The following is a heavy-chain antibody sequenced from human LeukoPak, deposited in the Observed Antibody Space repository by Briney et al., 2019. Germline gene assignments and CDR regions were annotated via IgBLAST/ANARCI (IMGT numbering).Heavy chain of an antibody. Sequence: ASVKVSCKASGGTFSSYAISWVRQAPGQGLEWMGWINTDTGNPTYAQGFTGRFVFSLDTSVSTAYLQISSLKAEDTAVYYCARSVGYCDSTNCYTYYFDYWGQGTLVTVSS. J-gene: IGHJ4*02. CDR3: ARSVGYCDSTNCYTYYFDY. CDR1: GGTFSSYA. CDR2: INTDTGNP. V-gene: IGHV7-4-1*02. D-gene: IGHD2-2*01.